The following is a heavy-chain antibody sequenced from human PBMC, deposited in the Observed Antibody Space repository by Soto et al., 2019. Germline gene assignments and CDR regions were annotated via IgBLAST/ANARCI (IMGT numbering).Heavy chain of an antibody. CDR1: GGSISSYY. J-gene: IGHJ5*02. D-gene: IGHD3-22*01. Sequence: PSETLSLTCTVSGGSISSYYWSWIRQPPGKGLEWIGYIYYSGSTNYNPSLKSRVTISVDTSKNQFSLKLSSVTAADTAVYYCARLLLGAANWFDPWGQGTLVTVSS. CDR2: IYYSGST. CDR3: ARLLLGAANWFDP. V-gene: IGHV4-59*01.